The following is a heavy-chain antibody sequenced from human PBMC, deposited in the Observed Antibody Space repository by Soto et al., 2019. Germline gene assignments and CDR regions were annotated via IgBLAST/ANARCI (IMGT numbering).Heavy chain of an antibody. CDR1: GVSISSYY. V-gene: IGHV4-59*01. D-gene: IGHD3-16*01. CDR2: IYYSGST. CDR3: ARDTPGGGVARTLGIDY. Sequence: XDTLSLTCTVAGVSISSYYWSWIRQPPGKGLEWIGYIYYSGSTNYNPSLKSRVTISVDTSKNQFALKLSSVTAADTAVYYCARDTPGGGVARTLGIDYWGQGTLVTVSS. J-gene: IGHJ4*02.